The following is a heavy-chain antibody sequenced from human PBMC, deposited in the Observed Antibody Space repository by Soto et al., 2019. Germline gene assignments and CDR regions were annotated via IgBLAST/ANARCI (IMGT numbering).Heavy chain of an antibody. V-gene: IGHV3-21*01. CDR2: ISSSSSYI. D-gene: IGHD6-13*01. CDR1: GFTFSSYS. CDR3: ARGKREGIAAAGTGPLSAYYYYYMDV. Sequence: GGSLRLSCAASGFTFSSYSMNWVRQAPGKGLEWVSSISSSSSYIYYADSVKGRFTISRDNAKNSLYLQMNSLRAEDTAVYYCARGKREGIAAAGTGPLSAYYYYYMDVWGKGTTVTVSS. J-gene: IGHJ6*03.